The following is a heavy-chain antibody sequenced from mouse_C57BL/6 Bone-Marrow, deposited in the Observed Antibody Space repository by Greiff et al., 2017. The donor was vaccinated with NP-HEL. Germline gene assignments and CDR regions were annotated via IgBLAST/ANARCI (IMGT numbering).Heavy chain of an antibody. CDR2: IDPENGDT. J-gene: IGHJ2*01. CDR1: GFNIKDDY. D-gene: IGHD1-1*01. CDR3: TTVVAPHYFDY. V-gene: IGHV14-4*01. Sequence: VQLLQSGAELVRPGASVKLSCTASGFNIKDDYMHWVKQRPEQGLEWIGWIDPENGDTEYASKFQGKATITADTSSNTAYLQLSSLTSEDTAVYYCTTVVAPHYFDYWGQGTTLTVSS.